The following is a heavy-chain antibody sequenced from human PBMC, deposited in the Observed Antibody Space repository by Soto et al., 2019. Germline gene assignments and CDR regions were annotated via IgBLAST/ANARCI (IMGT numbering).Heavy chain of an antibody. J-gene: IGHJ4*02. Sequence: QFQLVQSGAEVKKPGASVKVSCKASGYTFTNFGIIWVRQAPGQVLERMGWFSAYNVNTNYAQNLQGRVTMTTDTSTSTAYRDLMSRRSDEPAVYYCARGGSPIDYWCKRSHVTVTS. CDR1: GYTFTNFG. CDR2: FSAYNVNT. CDR3: ARGGSPIDY. D-gene: IGHD3-16*01. V-gene: IGHV1-18*01.